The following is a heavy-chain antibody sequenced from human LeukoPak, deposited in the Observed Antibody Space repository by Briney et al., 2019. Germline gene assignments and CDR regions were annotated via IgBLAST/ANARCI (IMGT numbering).Heavy chain of an antibody. J-gene: IGHJ4*02. CDR1: GGSISSGANY. CDR2: VSFGGDT. CDR3: ARHAGGTTADY. Sequence: PSETLSLTCTVSGGSISSGANYWSWIRQPPGKGLEWIGYVSFGGDTKYNDSLASRVTISLDTSKSQFSLRVTSVTAADTAVYYCARHAGGTTADYWGQGTQVTVSS. D-gene: IGHD4-17*01. V-gene: IGHV4-61*08.